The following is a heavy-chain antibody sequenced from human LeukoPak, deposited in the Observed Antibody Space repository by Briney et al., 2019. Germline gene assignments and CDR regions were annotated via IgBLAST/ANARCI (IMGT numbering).Heavy chain of an antibody. J-gene: IGHJ4*02. CDR2: MNPNSGNT. CDR3: ARGPQILVVPAAMHLDY. CDR1: VYTFTSYD. V-gene: IGHV1-8*01. Sequence: ASVKVSCKASVYTFTSYDINWVRQATGQGLEWMGWMNPNSGNTGYAQKFQGRVTMTRNTSISTAYMELSSLRSEDTAVYYCARGPQILVVPAAMHLDYWGQGTLVTVSS. D-gene: IGHD2-2*01.